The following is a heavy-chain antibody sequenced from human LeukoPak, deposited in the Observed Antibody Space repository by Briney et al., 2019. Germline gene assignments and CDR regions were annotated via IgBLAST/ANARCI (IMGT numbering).Heavy chain of an antibody. D-gene: IGHD3-10*01. V-gene: IGHV3-23*01. CDR3: AKDHRAMVRGVYDY. J-gene: IGHJ4*02. Sequence: PGGSLRLSCAASGFSFDDYGMSWVRQAPGKGLEWVSAISGSGGSTYYADSVKGRFTISRDNSKNTLYLQMNSLRAEDTAVYYCAKDHRAMVRGVYDYWGQGTLVTVSS. CDR2: ISGSGGST. CDR1: GFSFDDYG.